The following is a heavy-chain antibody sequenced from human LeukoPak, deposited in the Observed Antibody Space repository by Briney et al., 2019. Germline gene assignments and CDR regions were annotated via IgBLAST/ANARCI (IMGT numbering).Heavy chain of an antibody. D-gene: IGHD2-2*02. Sequence: PGGSLRLSCAASGFTFSSHWMHWVRQAPGKGLVWVSRINSDGSSTSYADSVKGRFTISRDNARNTLYLQMNSLRAEDTAVYYCARDRRYCSSTSCYTWGYYYYGMDVWGQGTTVTVSS. CDR3: ARDRRYCSSTSCYTWGYYYYGMDV. V-gene: IGHV3-74*01. CDR2: INSDGSST. J-gene: IGHJ6*02. CDR1: GFTFSSHW.